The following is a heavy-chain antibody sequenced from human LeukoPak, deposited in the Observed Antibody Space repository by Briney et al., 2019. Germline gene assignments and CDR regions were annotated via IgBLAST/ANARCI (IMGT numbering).Heavy chain of an antibody. Sequence: ASVKVSCKASGYTFTCYGISWVRQAPGQGLEWMGWISAYNGNTNYAQKLQGRVTMTTDTSTSTAYMELRSLRSDDTAVYYCARYLPDYYDSSGPQNWGQGTLVTVSS. J-gene: IGHJ4*02. CDR3: ARYLPDYYDSSGPQN. V-gene: IGHV1-18*01. D-gene: IGHD3-22*01. CDR2: ISAYNGNT. CDR1: GYTFTCYG.